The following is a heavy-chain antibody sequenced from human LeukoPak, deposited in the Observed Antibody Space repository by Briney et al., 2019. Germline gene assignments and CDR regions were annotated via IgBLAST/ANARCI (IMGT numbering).Heavy chain of an antibody. CDR1: CRPYKFYY. V-gene: IGHV4-34*01. Sequence: SDTVSLMRCVWCRPYKFYYWLCLGDPTGRGLEWIGYINYSGRRNYNPSLKCRVTISIDTSKNQFSLELSSVTAADTAVYYCARARGAVGGDFGYWGQGAPVTVAS. D-gene: IGHD6-19*01. CDR2: INYSGRR. J-gene: IGHJ4*02. CDR3: ARARGAVGGDFGY.